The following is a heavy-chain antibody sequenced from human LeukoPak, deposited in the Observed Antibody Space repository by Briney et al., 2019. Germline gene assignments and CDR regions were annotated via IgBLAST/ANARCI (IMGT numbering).Heavy chain of an antibody. V-gene: IGHV4-30-2*01. CDR3: AREGRITIFGVAHAFDI. CDR2: IYHSGST. D-gene: IGHD3-3*01. CDR1: GGSISSGGYY. Sequence: SETLSLTCAVSGGSISSGGYYWSWIRQPPGKGLEWIGYIYHSGSTYYNPSLKSRVTISVDRSKNQFSLKLSSVTAADTAVYYCAREGRITIFGVAHAFDIWGQGTKVTVSS. J-gene: IGHJ3*02.